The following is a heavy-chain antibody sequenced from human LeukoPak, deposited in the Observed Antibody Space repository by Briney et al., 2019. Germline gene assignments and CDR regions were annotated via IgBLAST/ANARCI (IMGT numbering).Heavy chain of an antibody. CDR2: IYYSGST. Sequence: PSETLSLTCTVSGGSISSYYWSWIRKPPGKGLEWIGYIYYSGSTNYNPSLKSRGTISVDTSKNQFSLKLSSVTAADTAVYYCARRRRAHWFDPWGQGTLVTVSA. J-gene: IGHJ5*02. CDR1: GGSISSYY. V-gene: IGHV4-59*08. CDR3: ARRRRAHWFDP.